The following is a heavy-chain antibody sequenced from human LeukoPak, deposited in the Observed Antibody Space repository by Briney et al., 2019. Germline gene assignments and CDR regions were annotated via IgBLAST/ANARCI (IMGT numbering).Heavy chain of an antibody. V-gene: IGHV3-21*01. CDR1: GFTFSTYS. J-gene: IGHJ4*02. CDR2: ISSGSSYI. CDR3: AREDCSGGSCYALDY. Sequence: GGSLRLSCAASGFTFSTYSMNWVRQAPGKGLKWVSSISSGSSYIYYADSVKGRFTISRDNAKNSLYLQINSLRAEDTAVYYCAREDCSGGSCYALDYWGQGTLVTVSS. D-gene: IGHD2-15*01.